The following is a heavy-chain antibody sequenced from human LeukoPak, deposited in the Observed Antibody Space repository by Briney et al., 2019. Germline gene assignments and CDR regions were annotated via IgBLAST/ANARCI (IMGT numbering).Heavy chain of an antibody. CDR1: GFAFSSFA. CDR3: VKVKVGGGWYGYYFEN. D-gene: IGHD6-19*01. CDR2: IRSNGENT. Sequence: QPGGSLRLSCSASGFAFSSFAMHWVRQAPGKGLEYVSVIRSNGENTDYADSVKGRFTISSDNSKNTLYLQMSSLRPEDTAVYYCVKVKVGGGWYGYYFENWGQGALVTVSS. V-gene: IGHV3-64D*06. J-gene: IGHJ4*02.